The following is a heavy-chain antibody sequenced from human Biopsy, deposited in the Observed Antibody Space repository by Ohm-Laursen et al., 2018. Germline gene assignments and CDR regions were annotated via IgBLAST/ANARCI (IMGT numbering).Heavy chain of an antibody. CDR1: GGSLSSYS. Sequence: GTLSLTCTVSGGSLSSYSWSWIRQPAGKGLEWIGQIYTSGITNYNPSLKSRVTMSADTSKNKFSLRVSSVTAADTAVYYCARDRDRRGWFDPWGQGTLVTVSS. CDR3: ARDRDRRGWFDP. D-gene: IGHD1-14*01. CDR2: IYTSGIT. V-gene: IGHV4-4*07. J-gene: IGHJ5*02.